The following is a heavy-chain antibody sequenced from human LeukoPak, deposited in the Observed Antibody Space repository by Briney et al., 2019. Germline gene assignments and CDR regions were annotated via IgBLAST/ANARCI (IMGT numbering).Heavy chain of an antibody. CDR1: GDTFTGYY. Sequence: ASVRVSFEASGDTFTGYYMHWVRQGPGQGGEWMGWINPNSGGTNYAQKFQGWVTMTRDTSISTAYMELSRLRSDDTAVYYCARSGGYSGYDIWGQGTTVTVSS. D-gene: IGHD5-12*01. CDR2: INPNSGGT. V-gene: IGHV1-2*04. CDR3: ARSGGYSGYDI. J-gene: IGHJ3*02.